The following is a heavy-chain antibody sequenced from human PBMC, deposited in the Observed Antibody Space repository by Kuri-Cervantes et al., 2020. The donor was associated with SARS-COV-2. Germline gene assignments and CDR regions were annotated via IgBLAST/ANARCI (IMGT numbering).Heavy chain of an antibody. D-gene: IGHD6-19*01. CDR1: GGSISSGSYY. Sequence: LRLSCTVSGGSISSGSYYWTWIRQPAGKGLEWIGRLYTSGSTNYNPSLKSRVTISADTSKNQFSLNLSSVTAADTAVYYCARGIAVAGAKYFDYWSQGTLVTVSS. CDR2: LYTSGST. CDR3: ARGIAVAGAKYFDY. J-gene: IGHJ4*02. V-gene: IGHV4-61*02.